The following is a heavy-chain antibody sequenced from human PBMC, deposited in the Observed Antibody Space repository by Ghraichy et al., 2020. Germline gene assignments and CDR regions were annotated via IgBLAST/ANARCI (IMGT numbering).Heavy chain of an antibody. D-gene: IGHD2-15*01. CDR1: GVSISSYY. CDR2: ISYSGTT. CDR3: AAVGPGDCSGGTCYSSYFEY. V-gene: IGHV4-59*03. J-gene: IGHJ4*02. Sequence: ESLNISCTVSGVSISSYYWNWIRQPPGKGLEWIGYISYSGTTNYYPSLKSRVTISVDRSKNQFSLKLSSVTAADTAVYYCAAVGPGDCSGGTCYSSYFEYWGQGTLVTVSS.